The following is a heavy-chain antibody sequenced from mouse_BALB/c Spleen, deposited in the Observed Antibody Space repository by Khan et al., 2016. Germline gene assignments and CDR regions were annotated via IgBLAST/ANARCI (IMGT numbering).Heavy chain of an antibody. Sequence: QLKESGPGLVKPSQSLSPTCTVTGYSITSEYTWNWIRQFPGNKLEWMGFISYSENTRYNPSLKSRISITRDTSKNQFFLQLNSVTSEDIATYYCARKDYYDYDPFPYWGQGTLVTVSA. V-gene: IGHV3-2*02. J-gene: IGHJ3*01. CDR2: ISYSENT. CDR3: ARKDYYDYDPFPY. D-gene: IGHD2-4*01. CDR1: GYSITSEYT.